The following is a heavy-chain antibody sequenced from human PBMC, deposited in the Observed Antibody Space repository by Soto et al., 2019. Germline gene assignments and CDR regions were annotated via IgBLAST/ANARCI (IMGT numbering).Heavy chain of an antibody. CDR1: GYTSTGYY. CDR3: ARDRVRYYDSSGLPWYFDY. Sequence: ASVKVSCKASGYTSTGYYMHWVRQAPGQGLEWMGWINPNSGGTNYAQKFQGRVTMTRDTSISTAYMELSRLRSDDTAVYYCARDRVRYYDSSGLPWYFDYWGQGTLVTVSS. J-gene: IGHJ4*02. V-gene: IGHV1-2*02. CDR2: INPNSGGT. D-gene: IGHD3-22*01.